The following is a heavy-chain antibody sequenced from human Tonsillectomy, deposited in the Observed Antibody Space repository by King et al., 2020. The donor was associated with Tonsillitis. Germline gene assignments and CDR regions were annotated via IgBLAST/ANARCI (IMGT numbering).Heavy chain of an antibody. D-gene: IGHD5-18*01. Sequence: QLVQSGGGVVQPGRSLRLSCAASGFTFSSYGMHWVRQAPGKGLEWVAVIWYDGSNKYYADSVKGRFTISRDNSKNTLYLQMNSLRAEDTAVYYCARGDTAMVKDYWGQGTLVTVSS. J-gene: IGHJ4*02. CDR1: GFTFSSYG. CDR3: ARGDTAMVKDY. CDR2: IWYDGSNK. V-gene: IGHV3-33*08.